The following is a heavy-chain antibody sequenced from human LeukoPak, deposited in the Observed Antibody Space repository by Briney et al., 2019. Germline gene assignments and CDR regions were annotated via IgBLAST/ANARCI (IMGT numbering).Heavy chain of an antibody. CDR2: IFYSGNT. D-gene: IGHD2-2*01. CDR3: ARHAGGVPAAELDY. V-gene: IGHV4-39*01. J-gene: IGHJ4*02. CDR1: VGSISSSSFY. Sequence: SETLSLTCTVSVGSISSSSFYWGWIRQPPGRGLEWIGSIFYSGNTYYNPSLTSRVTISVDTSENHFSLKLTSVTDADAVVYYCARHAGGVPAAELDYWGQGTLVTVSS.